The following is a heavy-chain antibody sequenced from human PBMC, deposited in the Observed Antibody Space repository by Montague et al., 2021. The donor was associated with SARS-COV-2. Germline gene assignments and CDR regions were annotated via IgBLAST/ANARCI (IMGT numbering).Heavy chain of an antibody. CDR1: GGSISNYH. CDR3: ARQLRVRRTWQVGEYNHYGMDV. D-gene: IGHD3-10*01. J-gene: IGHJ6*02. V-gene: IGHV4-59*08. CDR2: IYYSGST. Sequence: SETLSLTCTVSGGSISNYHWNWIRQPPGKGLEWIAYIYYSGSTNYNPSLLSRVTISVDTSRNQFSLRLTSVTAADTAVYYCARQLRVRRTWQVGEYNHYGMDVWGQGTTVSVSS.